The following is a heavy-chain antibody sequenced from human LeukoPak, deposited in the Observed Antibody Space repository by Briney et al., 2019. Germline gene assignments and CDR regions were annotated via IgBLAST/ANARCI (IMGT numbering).Heavy chain of an antibody. V-gene: IGHV3-11*01. CDR2: ISKSGTTI. D-gene: IGHD1-14*01. Sequence: PGGSLRVSCAVSGSTFSDYYMTWIRQAPGKGLEWVSYISKSGTTINYADSVKGRFTISRDNAKNSLFLQMNSLRAEDTAVYFCARLRAGNYIDYWGQGTLVTVSS. CDR3: ARLRAGNYIDY. CDR1: GSTFSDYY. J-gene: IGHJ4*02.